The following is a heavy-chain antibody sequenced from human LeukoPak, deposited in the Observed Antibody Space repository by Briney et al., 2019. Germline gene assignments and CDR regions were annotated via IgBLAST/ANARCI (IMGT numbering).Heavy chain of an antibody. CDR1: GFTFSSYS. CDR3: ARGESFGTLGDY. CDR2: ISSSSSYI. Sequence: PGGSLRLSCAASGFTFSSYSMNWVRQAPGKGLEWVSSISSSSSYIYYADSVKGRFTISRDNAKNSLYLQMNSLRAEDTAVYYCARGESFGTLGDYWGQGTLVTVSS. D-gene: IGHD3-10*01. J-gene: IGHJ4*02. V-gene: IGHV3-21*01.